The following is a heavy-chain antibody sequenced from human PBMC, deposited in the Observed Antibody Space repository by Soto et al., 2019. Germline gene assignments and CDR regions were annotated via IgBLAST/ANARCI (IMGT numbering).Heavy chain of an antibody. CDR2: TYYRSKWYN. J-gene: IGHJ4*02. CDR1: GDSVSSNSVA. CDR3: ARYSSSSRVCDY. D-gene: IGHD6-6*01. V-gene: IGHV6-1*01. Sequence: PSPTLSLPCAISGDSVSSNSVAWSWIRQSPSRGLEWLGRTYYRSKWYNDYAVSVKSRITIIPDTSKNQFSLQLNSVTPEDTAVYYCARYSSSSRVCDYWGQGTLVTVSS.